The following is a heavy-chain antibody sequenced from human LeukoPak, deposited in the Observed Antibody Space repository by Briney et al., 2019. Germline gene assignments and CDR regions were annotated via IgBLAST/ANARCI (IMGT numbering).Heavy chain of an antibody. V-gene: IGHV3-33*01. CDR3: ARSVYDSSGYFDY. D-gene: IGHD3-22*01. CDR2: IWYDGSNK. Sequence: GRSLRLSCAASGFTFSSYGMHWVRQAPGKGLEWVAVIWYDGSNKYYADSVKGRFTISRDNSKNTLYLQMNSLRAEDTAVYYCARSVYDSSGYFDYWGQGTLVTVSS. CDR1: GFTFSSYG. J-gene: IGHJ4*02.